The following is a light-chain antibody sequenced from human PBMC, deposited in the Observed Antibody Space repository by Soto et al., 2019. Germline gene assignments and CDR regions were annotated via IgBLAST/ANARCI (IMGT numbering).Light chain of an antibody. CDR2: EVT. V-gene: IGLV2-14*01. CDR3: SSYTSISTLYV. CDR1: SNDVGYYNY. J-gene: IGLJ1*01. Sequence: QSVLSQPASVSGSPGQSITISCTGTSNDVGYYNYVSWYQQHPGKAPKVIIFEVTNRPSGVSNRFSGSKSGNTASLTISGLQAEDEADYYCSSYTSISTLYVFGTGTKLTVL.